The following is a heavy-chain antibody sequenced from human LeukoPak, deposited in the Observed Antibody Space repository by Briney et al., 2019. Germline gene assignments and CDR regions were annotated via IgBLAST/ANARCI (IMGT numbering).Heavy chain of an antibody. Sequence: SETLSLTCAVSGGSISSSNWWSWVRQPPGKGLEWIGEIYHSGSTNYNPSLKSRVTISVDKSKNQFSLKLSSVTAADTAVYYCARVRDSSGYYYAGFDYWGQGTLVTVSS. J-gene: IGHJ4*02. D-gene: IGHD3-22*01. V-gene: IGHV4-4*02. CDR1: GGSISSSNW. CDR3: ARVRDSSGYYYAGFDY. CDR2: IYHSGST.